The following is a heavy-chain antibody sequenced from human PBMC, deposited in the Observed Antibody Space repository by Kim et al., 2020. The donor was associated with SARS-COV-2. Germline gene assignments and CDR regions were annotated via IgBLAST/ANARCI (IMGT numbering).Heavy chain of an antibody. J-gene: IGHJ6*02. D-gene: IGHD2-15*01. V-gene: IGHV4-59*01. CDR3: ARDGVVVPNYYYYYGMDV. Sequence: TSRVTISVDTSKNQFSLKLSSVTAADTAVYYCARDGVVVPNYYYYYGMDVWGQGTTVTVSS.